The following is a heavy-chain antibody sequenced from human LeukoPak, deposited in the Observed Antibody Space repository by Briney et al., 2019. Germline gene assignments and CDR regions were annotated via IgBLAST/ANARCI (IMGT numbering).Heavy chain of an antibody. CDR3: ALRRLTSAQIIEDNWFDP. J-gene: IGHJ5*02. CDR1: DGSFSGYS. D-gene: IGHD2/OR15-2a*01. CDR2: TYYSGRT. V-gene: IGHV4-59*01. Sequence: SETLSLTCAVYDGSFSGYSWNWIRQPPGKTLEWIGYTYYSGRTNYNPSLKSRVTISLDTSKNQFSLGLTSVTAADTAVYYCALRRLTSAQIIEDNWFDPWGQGTLVTVSS.